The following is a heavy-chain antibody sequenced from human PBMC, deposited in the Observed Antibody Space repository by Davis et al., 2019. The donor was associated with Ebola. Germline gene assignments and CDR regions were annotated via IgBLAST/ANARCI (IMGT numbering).Heavy chain of an antibody. J-gene: IGHJ3*02. Sequence: GESLKISCDTSGFTFTSYEMNWVRQAPGKGLEWVSYISSSGSTIYYAGSVKGRFTISRDNAKNSLYLQMNSLKATDTAMYYCARLHVRTTGYDSSGYYSSHGFDIWGQGTMVTVSS. D-gene: IGHD3-22*01. CDR1: GFTFTSYE. CDR2: ISSSGSTI. V-gene: IGHV3-48*03. CDR3: ARLHVRTTGYDSSGYYSSHGFDI.